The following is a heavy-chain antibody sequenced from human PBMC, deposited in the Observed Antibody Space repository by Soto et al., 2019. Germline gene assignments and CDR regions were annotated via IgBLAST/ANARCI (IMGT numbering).Heavy chain of an antibody. Sequence: PSETLSLTCAVYGGSFSGYYCIWIRQPPGKGLEWIGEINHSGSTNYNPSLKSRVTISVDTSKNQFSLKLNSVTAADTAVYYCARVNAPDITLVREIYYFDYWGQVTLVTVSS. D-gene: IGHD3-10*01. J-gene: IGHJ4*02. CDR1: GGSFSGYY. V-gene: IGHV4-34*01. CDR3: ARVNAPDITLVREIYYFDY. CDR2: INHSGST.